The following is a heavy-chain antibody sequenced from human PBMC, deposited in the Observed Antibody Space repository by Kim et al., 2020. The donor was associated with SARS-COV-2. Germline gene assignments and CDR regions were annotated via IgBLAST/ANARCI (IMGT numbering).Heavy chain of an antibody. V-gene: IGHV3-23*01. Sequence: YYADSVKGRFTISRDNSKNTLYLQMNSLRAEDTAVYYCAKVAVGGGYFDYWGQGTLVTVSS. J-gene: IGHJ4*02. D-gene: IGHD2-15*01. CDR3: AKVAVGGGYFDY.